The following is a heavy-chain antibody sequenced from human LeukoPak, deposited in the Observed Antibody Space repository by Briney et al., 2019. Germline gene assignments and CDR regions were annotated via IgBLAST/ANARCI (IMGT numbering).Heavy chain of an antibody. D-gene: IGHD3-22*01. CDR1: GYTFTSYY. CDR2: INPSGGST. CDR3: AAGGETYYYESSGYLSNWFDP. J-gene: IGHJ5*02. Sequence: ASVKVSCKASGYTFTSYYMHWVRQAPGQGLEWMGIINPSGGSTSYAQKFQGRVTMTRDMSTSAVYMELSSLRSEDTAVYYCAAGGETYYYESSGYLSNWFDPWGQGTLVTVSS. V-gene: IGHV1-46*01.